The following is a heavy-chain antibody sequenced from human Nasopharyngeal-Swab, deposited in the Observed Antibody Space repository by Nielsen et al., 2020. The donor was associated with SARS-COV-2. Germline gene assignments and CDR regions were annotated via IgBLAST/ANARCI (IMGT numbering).Heavy chain of an antibody. CDR3: ARDQAYYYDSSGYFFDY. Sequence: GGSLRLSCAASGFTFSDYYMSWIRQAPGKGLEWVSYTSSSGSTIYYADSVKGRFTISRDNAKNSLYLQMNSLRAEDTAVYYCARDQAYYYDSSGYFFDYWGQGTLVTVSS. V-gene: IGHV3-11*01. CDR2: TSSSGSTI. CDR1: GFTFSDYY. D-gene: IGHD3-22*01. J-gene: IGHJ4*02.